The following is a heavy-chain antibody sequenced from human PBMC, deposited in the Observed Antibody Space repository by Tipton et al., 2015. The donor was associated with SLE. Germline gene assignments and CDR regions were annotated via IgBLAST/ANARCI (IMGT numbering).Heavy chain of an antibody. D-gene: IGHD6-13*01. CDR1: GGSISSYY. Sequence: TLSLTCTVSGGSISSYYWSWIRQPPGKGLEWIGYIYTSGSTNYNPSLKSRVTISVDTSKNQFSLKLSSVTAADTAVYYCARVGAAAGSIDYWGQGTLVTVSS. CDR2: IYTSGST. V-gene: IGHV4-4*09. CDR3: ARVGAAAGSIDY. J-gene: IGHJ4*02.